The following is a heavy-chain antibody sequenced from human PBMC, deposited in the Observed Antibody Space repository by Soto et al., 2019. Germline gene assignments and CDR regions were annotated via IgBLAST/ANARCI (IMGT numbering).Heavy chain of an antibody. CDR2: ISAYNGNT. V-gene: IGHV1-18*01. J-gene: IGHJ4*02. CDR1: GYTFTSYG. Sequence: QVQLVQSGAEVKKPGASVKVSCKASGYTFTSYGISWVRQAPGQGLEWMGWISAYNGNTNYAQKLQGRVTMTTDTSTSTAYMELRSLRXXXXXXXXXXXXXXPVDYWGQGTLVTVSS. CDR3: XXXXXPVDY.